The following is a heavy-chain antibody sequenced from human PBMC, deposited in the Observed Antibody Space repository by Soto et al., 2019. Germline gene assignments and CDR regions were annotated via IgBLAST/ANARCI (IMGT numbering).Heavy chain of an antibody. Sequence: QVQLVQSGAEVKKPGSSVKVSCKASGSTFSNYTISWVRQAPGQGLEWLGRIIPILGVANYAEKFQGSVTSTADKSSSPVDMEMSSLRSEDTAVYYCARVAEMGTVTKGFYYYMDVWCEGTTVTVSS. V-gene: IGHV1-69*02. CDR2: IIPILGVA. J-gene: IGHJ6*03. CDR3: ARVAEMGTVTKGFYYYMDV. CDR1: GSTFSNYT. D-gene: IGHD4-17*01.